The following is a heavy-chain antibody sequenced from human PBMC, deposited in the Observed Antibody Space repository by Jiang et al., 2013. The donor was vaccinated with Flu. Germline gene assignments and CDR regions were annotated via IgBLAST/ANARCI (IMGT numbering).Heavy chain of an antibody. D-gene: IGHD3-22*01. CDR2: IYYSGST. Sequence: TVSGGSISSGDYYWSWIRQPPGKGLEWIGYIYYSGSTYYNPSLKSRVTISVDTSKNQFSLKLSSVTAADTAVYYCARVRYYYDSSGYAFDIWGQGTMVTVSS. V-gene: IGHV4-30-4*01. CDR1: GGSISSGDYY. CDR3: ARVRYYYDSSGYAFDI. J-gene: IGHJ3*02.